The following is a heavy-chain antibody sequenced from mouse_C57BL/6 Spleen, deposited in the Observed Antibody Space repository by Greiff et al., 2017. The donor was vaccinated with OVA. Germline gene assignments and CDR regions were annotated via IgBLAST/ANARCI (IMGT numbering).Heavy chain of an antibody. CDR1: GFTFSSYA. Sequence: EVQGVESGEGLVKPGGSLKLSCAASGFTFSSYAMSWVRQTPEKRLEWVAYISSGGDYIYYADTVKGRFTISRDNARNTLYLQMSSLKSEDTAMYYCTRDYDEGYAMDYWGQGTSVTVSS. D-gene: IGHD2-4*01. CDR3: TRDYDEGYAMDY. J-gene: IGHJ4*01. V-gene: IGHV5-9-1*02. CDR2: ISSGGDYI.